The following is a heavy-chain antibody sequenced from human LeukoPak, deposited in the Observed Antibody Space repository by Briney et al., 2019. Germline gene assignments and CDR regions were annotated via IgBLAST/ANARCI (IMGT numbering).Heavy chain of an antibody. CDR2: INEDGTEK. J-gene: IGHJ4*02. CDR3: ATSKTTAYY. V-gene: IGHV3-7*01. CDR1: GFSFSSDC. D-gene: IGHD1-14*01. Sequence: GGSLRLSCAVFGFSFSSDCMSWVRQAPGKGLEWVANINEDGTEKYYVDSVKGRFTISRDNAKNSLYLQMNSLRAEDTAVYYCATSKTTAYYWGQGTLVTVSS.